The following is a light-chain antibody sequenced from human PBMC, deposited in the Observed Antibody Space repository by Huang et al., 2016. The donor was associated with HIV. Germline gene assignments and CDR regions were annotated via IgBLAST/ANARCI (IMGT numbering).Light chain of an antibody. Sequence: DIQLTQSPSSLSASVGDRVTITCRASQTITNYLNWYQQKPGKAPHLLIYGASNLQSGVPSRFSGGGSGTDFTLIISGLQPEDFATYYCQQTYTFPAFGRGTKVEIK. CDR2: GAS. J-gene: IGKJ1*01. CDR3: QQTYTFPA. V-gene: IGKV1-39*01. CDR1: QTITNY.